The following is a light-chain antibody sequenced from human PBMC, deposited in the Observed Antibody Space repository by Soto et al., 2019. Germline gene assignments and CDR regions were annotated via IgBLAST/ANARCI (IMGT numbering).Light chain of an antibody. CDR2: AAS. CDR1: QAISTA. CDR3: LLDFRYFWA. J-gene: IGKJ1*01. Sequence: AIPLTQSPSSLYASVGDRVTITCRASQAISTALGWYQQKPGKVPKLLIYAASILQSGVPSRFSGSGSGTDFTLTISSLQPEDFATYYCLLDFRYFWAFGQGTKVEIK. V-gene: IGKV1-6*01.